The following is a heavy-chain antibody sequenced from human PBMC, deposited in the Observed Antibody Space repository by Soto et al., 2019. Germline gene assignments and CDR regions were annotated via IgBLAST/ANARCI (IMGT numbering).Heavy chain of an antibody. Sequence: DVQLVESGGGVVQPGGSLGLSCAASGFTFSNYCMHWVRQVPGKGLVLVSRINADGSRTTYADSVKGRFTISRDNAKNTLYLQMNSLSAEETAVYYCAAQDYGEYWGQGTLVTVSA. J-gene: IGHJ4*02. V-gene: IGHV3-74*01. CDR3: AAQDYGEY. CDR2: INADGSRT. CDR1: GFTFSNYC.